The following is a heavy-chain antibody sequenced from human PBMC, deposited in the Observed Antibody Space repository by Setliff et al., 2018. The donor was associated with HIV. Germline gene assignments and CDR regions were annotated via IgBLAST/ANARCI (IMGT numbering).Heavy chain of an antibody. CDR3: TTYSSVYYHSAC. V-gene: IGHV3-15*01. CDR2: IKSKSDGGTT. J-gene: IGHJ4*02. CDR1: GFIFTNAW. Sequence: GGSLRLSCETSGFIFTNAWMSWVRQSPRKGLEWLARIKSKSDGGTTSYAAPVKGRFTISRDAAQDTLYLEMNSLTNEDTAMYDCTTYSSVYYHSACWGQGTLVSVS. D-gene: IGHD3-22*01.